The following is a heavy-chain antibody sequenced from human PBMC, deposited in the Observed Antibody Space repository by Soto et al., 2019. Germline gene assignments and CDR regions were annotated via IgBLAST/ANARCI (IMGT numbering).Heavy chain of an antibody. Sequence: QVQLQESGPGLVKPSQTLSLTCTVSGGSISSGGYYWSWIRQHPGKGLEWIGYIYYSGSTYYNPSLKRRVTISVDTSKNQFSLKLSSVTAADTAVYYCAREARPRIDYGDYEVVFDYWGQGTLVTVSS. CDR1: GGSISSGGYY. V-gene: IGHV4-31*03. J-gene: IGHJ4*02. D-gene: IGHD4-17*01. CDR3: AREARPRIDYGDYEVVFDY. CDR2: IYYSGST.